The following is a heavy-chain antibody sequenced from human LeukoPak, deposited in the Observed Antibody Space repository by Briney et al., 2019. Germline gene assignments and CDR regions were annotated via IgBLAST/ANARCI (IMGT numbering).Heavy chain of an antibody. J-gene: IGHJ5*02. CDR3: ARMDLSSSSWFDP. CDR1: GGSISSYY. Sequence: SETLSLTCTVSGGSISSYYWSWIRQPPGKGLEWIGEINHSGSTNYNPSLKSRVTISVDTSKNQFSLKLSSVTAADTAVYYCARMDLSSSSWFDPWGQGTLVTVSS. CDR2: INHSGST. D-gene: IGHD6-6*01. V-gene: IGHV4-34*01.